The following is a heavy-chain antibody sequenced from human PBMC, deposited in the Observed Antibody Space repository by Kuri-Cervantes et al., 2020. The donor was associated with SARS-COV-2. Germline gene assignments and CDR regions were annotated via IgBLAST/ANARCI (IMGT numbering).Heavy chain of an antibody. CDR2: IYSGGSST. J-gene: IGHJ6*02. CDR1: GFTFSSYA. D-gene: IGHD3-10*01. CDR3: ASTVRGNYGMDV. V-gene: IGHV3-23*03. Sequence: GGSLRLSCAASGFTFSSYAMSWVRQAPGKGLEWVSVIYSGGSSTYYADSVKGRFTISRDNSKNTLYLQMNSLRAEDTAVYYCASTVRGNYGMDVWGQGTTVTVSS.